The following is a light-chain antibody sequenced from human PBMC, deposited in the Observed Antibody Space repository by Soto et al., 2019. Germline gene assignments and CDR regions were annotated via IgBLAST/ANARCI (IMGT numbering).Light chain of an antibody. V-gene: IGKV3-15*01. CDR2: GAS. CDR1: QSVSSD. CDR3: QQYNNCHLT. Sequence: EIVMTQSPATLSVSPGERATLSCRASQSVSSDLAWYEQKPGQAPRLLIYGASTRANGIPARFSGSGSGTEFNLTISSLQAEDFAVYYCQQYNNCHLTFGGGTQVEIK. J-gene: IGKJ4*01.